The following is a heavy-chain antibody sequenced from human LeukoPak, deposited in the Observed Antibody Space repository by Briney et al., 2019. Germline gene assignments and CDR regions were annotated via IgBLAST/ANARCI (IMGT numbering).Heavy chain of an antibody. CDR1: GFTFSSYA. J-gene: IGHJ4*02. Sequence: GGSLRLSCAASGFTFSSYATSWVRQAPGKGLEWVSAISGGGGSTYYADSVKGRFTISRDNFKDTLYLQMNSLRAEDTAVYYCARFWSAYYHFDYWGQGTLVTVSS. V-gene: IGHV3-23*01. CDR3: ARFWSAYYHFDY. CDR2: ISGGGGST. D-gene: IGHD3-3*01.